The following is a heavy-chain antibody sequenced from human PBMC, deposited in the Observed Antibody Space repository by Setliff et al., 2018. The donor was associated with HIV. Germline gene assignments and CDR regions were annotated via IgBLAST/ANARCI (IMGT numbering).Heavy chain of an antibody. CDR2: INAGNGNT. V-gene: IGHV1-3*01. CDR3: ARGSDSGSYSYYYGMDV. CDR1: GYTFTSYA. J-gene: IGHJ6*02. Sequence: ASVKVSCKASGYTFTSYAMHWVRQAPGQRLEWMGWINAGNGNTKYSQKFQGRVTMTWDTSTTTVYMELRSLRSEDTAVYYCARGSDSGSYSYYYGMDVWGQGTTVTVSS. D-gene: IGHD3-16*01.